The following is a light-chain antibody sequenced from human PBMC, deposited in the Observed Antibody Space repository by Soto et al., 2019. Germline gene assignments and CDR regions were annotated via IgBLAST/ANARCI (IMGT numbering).Light chain of an antibody. V-gene: IGLV2-14*01. CDR1: SSDVGGYNY. Sequence: QSVLTRPAAVSGSPGQSITISCTGTSSDVGGYNYVSWYQHHPGKAPKVMIYEVSNRPSGVSNRFSGSKSGNTASLTISGLQAEDEADYYCSSYTSSSTPYVFGTGTKVTVL. CDR3: SSYTSSSTPYV. CDR2: EVS. J-gene: IGLJ1*01.